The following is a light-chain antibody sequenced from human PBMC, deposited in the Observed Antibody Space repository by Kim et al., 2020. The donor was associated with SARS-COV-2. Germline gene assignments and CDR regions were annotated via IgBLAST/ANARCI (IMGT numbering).Light chain of an antibody. J-gene: IGKJ2*01. V-gene: IGKV1-5*03. CDR2: KAS. CDR1: QSISSW. CDR3: QQYNSYYT. Sequence: DIQMTQSPSTLSASVGDRVTITCRASQSISSWLAWYQQKPGKAPKLLLYKASSLESGVPSRFSGSGSGAEFTLTISSLQPDDFATYYYQQYNSYYTFGQGTKLEI.